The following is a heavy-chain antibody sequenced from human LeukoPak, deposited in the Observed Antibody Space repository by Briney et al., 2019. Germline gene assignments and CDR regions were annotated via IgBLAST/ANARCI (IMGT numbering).Heavy chain of an antibody. CDR2: ISAYNGNT. D-gene: IGHD3-9*01. V-gene: IGHV1-18*01. Sequence: ASVKVSCKASGYTFTSYGISWVRQAPGQGLEWLGWISAYNGNTNYAQKLQGRVTTTTDTSTSTAYMELRSLRSDDTAVYYCARSAGLRYFAPQDYWGQGTLVTVSS. J-gene: IGHJ4*02. CDR1: GYTFTSYG. CDR3: ARSAGLRYFAPQDY.